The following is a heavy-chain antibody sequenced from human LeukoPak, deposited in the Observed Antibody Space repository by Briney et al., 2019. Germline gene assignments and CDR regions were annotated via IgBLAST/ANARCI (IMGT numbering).Heavy chain of an antibody. D-gene: IGHD5-12*01. CDR1: GGTFSSYA. J-gene: IGHJ3*02. Sequence: SVKVSCKASGGTFSSYAISWVRQAPGQGLEWMGGIIPILGTANYAQKFQGRVTITTDESTSTAYMELSSLRSEDTAVYYCARVGGGYSGYDYGAFDIWGQGTMVTVSS. CDR3: ARVGGGYSGYDYGAFDI. V-gene: IGHV1-69*05. CDR2: IIPILGTA.